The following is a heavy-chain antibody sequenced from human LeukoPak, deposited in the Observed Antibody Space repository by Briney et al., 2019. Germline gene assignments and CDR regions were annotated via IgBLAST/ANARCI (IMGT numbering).Heavy chain of an antibody. CDR3: ARDSGYSGYGVGY. CDR1: GGSISSYY. V-gene: IGHV4-59*01. Sequence: PSETLSLTCTVSGGSISSYYWSWIRQPPGKGLEWIGYIYYSGSTNYNPSLKSRVTILVDTSKNQFSLKLSSVTAADTAVYYCARDSGYSGYGVGYWGQGTLVTVSS. D-gene: IGHD5-12*01. CDR2: IYYSGST. J-gene: IGHJ4*02.